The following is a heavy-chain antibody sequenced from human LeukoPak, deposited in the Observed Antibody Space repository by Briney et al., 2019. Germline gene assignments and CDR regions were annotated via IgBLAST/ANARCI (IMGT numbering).Heavy chain of an antibody. CDR2: INHSGST. CDR3: ASLEDRYTNWFDP. V-gene: IGHV4-34*01. J-gene: IGHJ5*02. Sequence: PSETLSLTCAVYGGSFSGYYWSWIRQPPGKGLEWIGEINHSGSTNYNPSLKSRVTISVDTSKNQFSLKLSSVTAADTAVYYCASLEDRYTNWFDPWGQGTLVTVSS. CDR1: GGSFSGYY. D-gene: IGHD1-14*01.